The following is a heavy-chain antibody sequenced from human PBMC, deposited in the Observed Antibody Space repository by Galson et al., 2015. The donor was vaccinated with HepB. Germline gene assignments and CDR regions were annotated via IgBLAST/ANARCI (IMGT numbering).Heavy chain of an antibody. CDR2: ISYDGNKK. V-gene: IGHV3-30-3*01. Sequence: SLRLSCAASGFTFSNYAMHWVRQAPGKGLDWVAVISYDGNKKYYADSVKGRFTISRDNSKNTLYLQMNSLRAEDTGIYYCARDPDRLLCTSCYGRPPFYYYYKGMDVWGQGTTVTVSS. CDR1: GFTFSNYA. D-gene: IGHD2-2*01. J-gene: IGHJ6*02. CDR3: ARDPDRLLCTSCYGRPPFYYYYKGMDV.